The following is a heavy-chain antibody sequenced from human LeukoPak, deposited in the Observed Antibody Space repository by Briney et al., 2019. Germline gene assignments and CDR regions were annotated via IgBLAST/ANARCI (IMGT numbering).Heavy chain of an antibody. CDR2: INHSGTT. D-gene: IGHD3-10*01. Sequence: PSETLSLTCAVYGGSFSGYYWSWVRQPPGKGLEWIGEINHSGTTNYNPSLKSRVSISVDTSKNQFSLNLSSVTAADTAVYYCARQGPYHYGSGNYRWDNNTDYWGQGTLVTVSS. CDR1: GGSFSGYY. J-gene: IGHJ4*02. V-gene: IGHV4-34*01. CDR3: ARQGPYHYGSGNYRWDNNTDY.